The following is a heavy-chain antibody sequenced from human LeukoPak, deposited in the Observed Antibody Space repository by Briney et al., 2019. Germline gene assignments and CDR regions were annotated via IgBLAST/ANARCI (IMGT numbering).Heavy chain of an antibody. Sequence: SETLSLTCTVSGGSISSYYWSWIRQPPGKGLEWIGYVYYSGSTNYNPSLKSRVTMSVDTSKNQSSLKLSSVTAADTAVYYCARSYYDILTGYLYYMDVWGKGTTVTVSS. D-gene: IGHD3-9*01. J-gene: IGHJ6*03. CDR2: VYYSGST. V-gene: IGHV4-59*12. CDR3: ARSYYDILTGYLYYMDV. CDR1: GGSISSYY.